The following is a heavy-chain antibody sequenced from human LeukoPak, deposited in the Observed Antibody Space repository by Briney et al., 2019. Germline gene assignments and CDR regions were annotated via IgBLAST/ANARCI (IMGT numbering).Heavy chain of an antibody. D-gene: IGHD3-9*01. V-gene: IGHV4-61*02. CDR1: GGSISSGSYY. Sequence: SETLSLTCTVSGGSISSGSYYWSWIRQPAGKGLEWIGRIYTSGSTNYNPSLKSRVTISVDTSKNQFSLKLSSVTAADTAVYYCARADYDILTGYWWLDPWGQGTLVTVSS. CDR2: IYTSGST. CDR3: ARADYDILTGYWWLDP. J-gene: IGHJ5*02.